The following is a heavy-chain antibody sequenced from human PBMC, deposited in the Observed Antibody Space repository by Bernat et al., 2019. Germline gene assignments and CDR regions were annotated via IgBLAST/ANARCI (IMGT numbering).Heavy chain of an antibody. CDR1: GFTFSSYG. V-gene: IGHV3-30*18. D-gene: IGHD5-12*01. CDR3: AKAQGGGYDYGLFDY. CDR2: ISYDGSNK. J-gene: IGHJ4*02. Sequence: QVQLVESGGGVVQPGRSLRLSCAASGFTFSSYGMHWVRQAPGKGLEWVAVISYDGSNKYYADSVKGRFTISRDNSKNTLYLQMNSLRAEDTAVYYCAKAQGGGYDYGLFDYWGQGTLVTDSS.